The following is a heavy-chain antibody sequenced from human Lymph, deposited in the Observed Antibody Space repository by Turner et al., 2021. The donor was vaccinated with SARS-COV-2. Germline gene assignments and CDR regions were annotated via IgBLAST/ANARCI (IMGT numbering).Heavy chain of an antibody. Sequence: QVQLVQSGAEVKKPGASVKVSGKVSGYTLTELSMHWVRQAPGKGLEWMGGFDPEDGEIIYAQKFQGRVTMTEDTSTDTAYMELSSLRSEDTAVYYCATVLCTGSSCYYYGMDVWGQGTTVTVSS. CDR1: GYTLTELS. D-gene: IGHD2-15*01. V-gene: IGHV1-24*01. CDR2: FDPEDGEI. CDR3: ATVLCTGSSCYYYGMDV. J-gene: IGHJ6*02.